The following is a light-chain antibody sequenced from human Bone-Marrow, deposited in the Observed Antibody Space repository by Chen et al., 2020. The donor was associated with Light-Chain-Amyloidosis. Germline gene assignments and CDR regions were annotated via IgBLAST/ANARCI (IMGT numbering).Light chain of an antibody. CDR1: NIGSTS. CDR3: QVWDRSSDHPV. CDR2: DDS. Sequence: SYVLTQPSSVSVAPGQTATIACGGNNIGSTSVHWYQQTPGQAPLLVVYDDSDRPSGIPERLSGCNSGNTATLTISRVEAGDEADYYCQVWDRSSDHPVFGGGTKLTVL. V-gene: IGLV3-21*02. J-gene: IGLJ3*02.